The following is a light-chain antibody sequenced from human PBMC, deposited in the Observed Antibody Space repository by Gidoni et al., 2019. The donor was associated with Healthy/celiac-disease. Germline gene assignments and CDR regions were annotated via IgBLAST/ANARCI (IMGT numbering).Light chain of an antibody. V-gene: IGKV3-11*01. Sequence: IVLTQYPATLSLSPGERATLSCRASQSVSSYLAWYQQKPGQAPRLLIYDASNRATGIPARFSGSGSGTDFTLTISSLEPEDFAVYYCQQRSNWPPLTFXGXTKVEIK. CDR2: DAS. J-gene: IGKJ4*01. CDR3: QQRSNWPPLT. CDR1: QSVSSY.